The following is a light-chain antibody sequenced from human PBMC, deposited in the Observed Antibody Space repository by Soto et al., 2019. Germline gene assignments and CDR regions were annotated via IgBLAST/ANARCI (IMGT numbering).Light chain of an antibody. CDR3: QQYSSYYS. CDR2: DAS. CDR1: QSIGRW. V-gene: IGKV1-5*01. Sequence: DIQITQSPSTLSASVGDRVTITCRASQSIGRWLAWYQQAPGKAPNLLIFDASSLESGVPSRFSGSGSGTEFTLTISSLQPDDFATYYCQQYSSYYSFGQGTKVDIK. J-gene: IGKJ2*03.